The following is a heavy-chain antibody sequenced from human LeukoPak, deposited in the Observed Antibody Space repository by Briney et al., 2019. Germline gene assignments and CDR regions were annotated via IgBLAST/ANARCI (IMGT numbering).Heavy chain of an antibody. CDR2: IGTAGDT. Sequence: GGSLRLSCAASGFTFSSSDMHWVRQGTGRSLEWVSAIGTAGDTYYAGSVKGRFTISRENAKNSLYLQMNSLRAGDTAVYYCARVLDGSGSYEYWGQGTLVTVSS. J-gene: IGHJ4*02. D-gene: IGHD3-10*01. CDR3: ARVLDGSGSYEY. CDR1: GFTFSSSD. V-gene: IGHV3-13*01.